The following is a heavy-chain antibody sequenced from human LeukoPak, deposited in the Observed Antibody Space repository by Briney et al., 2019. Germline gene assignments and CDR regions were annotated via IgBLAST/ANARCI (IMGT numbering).Heavy chain of an antibody. V-gene: IGHV3-23*01. Sequence: GGSLRLSCEASGFTFSNYAVSWVRQAPGMGLEWVSAISGSGGITYYADSVKGRFTISRDNSKNTLYLQMNSLRADDTALYYCVKGTYSSGWNDWGQGTLVTVSS. J-gene: IGHJ4*02. CDR3: VKGTYSSGWND. CDR2: ISGSGGIT. CDR1: GFTFSNYA. D-gene: IGHD6-19*01.